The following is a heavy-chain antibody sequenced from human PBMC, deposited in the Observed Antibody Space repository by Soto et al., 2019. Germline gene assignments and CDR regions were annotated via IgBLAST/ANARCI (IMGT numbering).Heavy chain of an antibody. D-gene: IGHD3-3*01. J-gene: IGHJ6*02. CDR1: GYTFTGYY. CDR3: ARGGFWSGYYTVGGPMAGYYYGMDV. CDR2: INPNSGGT. Sequence: ASVKVSCKASGYTFTGYYMHWVRQAPGQGLEWMGWINPNSGGTNYAQRFQGWVTMTRDTSISTAYMELSRLRSDDTAVYYCARGGFWSGYYTVGGPMAGYYYGMDVWGQGTTVTVSS. V-gene: IGHV1-2*04.